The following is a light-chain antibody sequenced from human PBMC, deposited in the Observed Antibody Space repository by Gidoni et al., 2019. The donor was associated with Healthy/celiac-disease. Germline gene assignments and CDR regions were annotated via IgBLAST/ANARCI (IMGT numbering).Light chain of an antibody. CDR3: QQYDNLPLSIT. V-gene: IGKV1-33*01. CDR2: DAS. CDR1: QDISNY. J-gene: IGKJ5*01. Sequence: DIQMTQSPSSLSASVGDRVTITCQASQDISNYLNWYQQKPGKAPKLLIYDASNLETGVPSRFSGSGSGTDFTFTISSLQPEDIATYYCQQYDNLPLSITFXQXTRLEIK.